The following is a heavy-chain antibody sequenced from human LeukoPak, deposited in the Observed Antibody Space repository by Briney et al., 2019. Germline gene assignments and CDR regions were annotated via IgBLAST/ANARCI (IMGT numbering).Heavy chain of an antibody. J-gene: IGHJ4*02. Sequence: SETLSLTGTVSGGSIRSSHWWSWVSRPPGKGLEWIGEIYDSGSTNSNPSLKSRVPISTDKSTNQFSLNLSSVTAADTAVYYFARVVEPYSSGPRDCWGQGTLVTVSS. V-gene: IGHV4-4*02. D-gene: IGHD6-19*01. CDR2: IYDSGST. CDR1: GGSIRSSHW. CDR3: ARVVEPYSSGPRDC.